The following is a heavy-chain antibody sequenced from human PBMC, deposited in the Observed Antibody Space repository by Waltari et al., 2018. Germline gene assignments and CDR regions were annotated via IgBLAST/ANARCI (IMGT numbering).Heavy chain of an antibody. Sequence: QVQLVQSGAEVKKPGASVKVSCKASGYTFTSYDINWVRQATGQGLEWMGWMNPTSGNTGHAQKLQGRVTIPADISTSTAYMGLSSLGSEDTAVYYCARARSSSDWNLDYWGQGTLVTVSS. CDR3: ARARSSSDWNLDY. D-gene: IGHD6-6*01. J-gene: IGHJ4*02. CDR1: GYTFTSYD. CDR2: MNPTSGNT. V-gene: IGHV1-8*01.